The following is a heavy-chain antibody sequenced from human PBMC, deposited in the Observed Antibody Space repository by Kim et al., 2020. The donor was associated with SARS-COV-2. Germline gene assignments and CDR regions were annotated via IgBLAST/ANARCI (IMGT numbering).Heavy chain of an antibody. V-gene: IGHV4-34*01. J-gene: IGHJ4*02. D-gene: IGHD6-6*01. Sequence: NSTPTLKSQVTLSADTSKNQFSLELGSVAAADTAVYYCARVIAARAPVDYWGQGTLVTVSS. CDR3: ARVIAARAPVDY.